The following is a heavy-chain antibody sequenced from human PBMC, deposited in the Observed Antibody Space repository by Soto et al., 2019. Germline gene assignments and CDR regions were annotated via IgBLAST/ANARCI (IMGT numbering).Heavy chain of an antibody. CDR3: AKDRFGSLVATYYYYYYGMDV. CDR2: ISYDGSNK. D-gene: IGHD5-12*01. Sequence: GGSLRLSCAASGFTFSSYGMHWVRQAPGKGLEWVAVISYDGSNKYYADSVKGRFTISRDNSKNTLYLQMNSLRAEDTAVYYCAKDRFGSLVATYYYYYYGMDVRAQRTTVTGSS. V-gene: IGHV3-30*18. J-gene: IGHJ6*02. CDR1: GFTFSSYG.